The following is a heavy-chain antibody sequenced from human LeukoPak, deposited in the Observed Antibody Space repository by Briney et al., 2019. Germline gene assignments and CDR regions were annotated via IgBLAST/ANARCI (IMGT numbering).Heavy chain of an antibody. J-gene: IGHJ3*02. Sequence: ASVKVSCKASGYTFTSYGISWVRRAPGQGLEWMGWISAYNGNTNYAQKLQGRVTMTTDTSTSTAYMELRSLRSDDTAVYYCARRPLDGWAFDIWGQGTMVTVSS. V-gene: IGHV1-18*01. CDR1: GYTFTSYG. CDR2: ISAYNGNT. D-gene: IGHD5-24*01. CDR3: ARRPLDGWAFDI.